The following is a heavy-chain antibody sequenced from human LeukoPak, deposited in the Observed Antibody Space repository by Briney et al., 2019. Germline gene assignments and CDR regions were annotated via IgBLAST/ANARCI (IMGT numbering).Heavy chain of an antibody. CDR3: ARDGAAAGTGVLDAFDI. V-gene: IGHV1-8*01. Sequence: GASVKVSCKASGYTFTSYDINWVRQAAGQGLEWMGWMNPNSGNTGYAQKFQGRVTMTRSTSISTAYMELGSLTSEDTAVYYCARDGAAAGTGVLDAFDIWGQGTMVTVSS. CDR2: MNPNSGNT. CDR1: GYTFTSYD. J-gene: IGHJ3*02. D-gene: IGHD6-13*01.